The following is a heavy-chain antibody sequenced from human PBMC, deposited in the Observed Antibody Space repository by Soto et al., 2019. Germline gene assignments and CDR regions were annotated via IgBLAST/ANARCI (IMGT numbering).Heavy chain of an antibody. Sequence: QVQLVESGGGVVQPGGSLRLSCVASGFTFSTYAIHWVRQAPGKGLEWVALVSVDGSLEYYADSVKGRSTVSRDNSKSTLYFQMNSPRPEDTACFYCARRRAGSGYYFDHGGQGTLDTVSS. J-gene: IGHJ4*02. CDR3: ARRRAGSGYYFDH. D-gene: IGHD3-22*01. CDR1: GFTFSTYA. CDR2: VSVDGSLE. V-gene: IGHV3-30-3*01.